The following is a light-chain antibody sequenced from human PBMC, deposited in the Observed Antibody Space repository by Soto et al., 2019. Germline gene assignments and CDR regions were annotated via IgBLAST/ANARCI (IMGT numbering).Light chain of an antibody. CDR2: EVT. CDR1: SSDVGAYKY. J-gene: IGLJ1*01. Sequence: QPASVSGSPGQSITISCSGTSSDVGAYKYVSWYQQHPGKAPKLLIYEVTNRPSGVSNRFSGSKSGNTASLTISGLQAEDEADYYCSSYTTSRTYVFGTGTKLTVL. V-gene: IGLV2-14*01. CDR3: SSYTTSRTYV.